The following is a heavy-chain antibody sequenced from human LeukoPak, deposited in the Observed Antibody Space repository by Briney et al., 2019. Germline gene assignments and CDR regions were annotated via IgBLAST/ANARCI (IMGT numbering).Heavy chain of an antibody. V-gene: IGHV1-69*05. CDR1: GGTFSSYA. CDR3: ARVRWSSSSSLDY. CDR2: IIPIFGTA. J-gene: IGHJ4*02. D-gene: IGHD6-6*01. Sequence: SVKVSCKASGGTFSSYAISWVRQAPGQGLERMGGIIPIFGTANYAQKFQGRVTITTDESTSTAYMELSSLRSEDTAVYCCARVRWSSSSSLDYWGQGTLVTVSS.